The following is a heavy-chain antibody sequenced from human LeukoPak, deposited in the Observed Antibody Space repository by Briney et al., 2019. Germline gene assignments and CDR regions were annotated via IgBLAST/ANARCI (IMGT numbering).Heavy chain of an antibody. CDR3: AWCYGGNSPVCYFDL. CDR2: ISGSSTFT. D-gene: IGHD4-23*01. CDR1: GFTFSDYH. V-gene: IGHV3-11*03. Sequence: PGGSLRLSCAASGFTFSDYHMNGLRQAPGKGLEWISYISGSSTFTNYADSVKGRFTLSRDNAKNSLYLQMNSLPAEDTAVYCCAWCYGGNSPVCYFDLWGRGTLVTVSS. J-gene: IGHJ2*01.